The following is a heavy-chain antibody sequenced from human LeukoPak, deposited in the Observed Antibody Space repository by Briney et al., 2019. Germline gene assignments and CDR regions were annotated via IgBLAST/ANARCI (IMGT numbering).Heavy chain of an antibody. V-gene: IGHV1-24*01. Sequence: ASVKVSCKVSGYTLTELSMHWVRQAPGKGLEWMGGFEPEDGETIYAQKFQGRVTMTEDTSTDTAYMELSSLRSEDTAVYYCATVGQSAPYYFDYWGQGTLVTVSS. CDR1: GYTLTELS. CDR3: ATVGQSAPYYFDY. J-gene: IGHJ4*02. D-gene: IGHD6-6*01. CDR2: FEPEDGET.